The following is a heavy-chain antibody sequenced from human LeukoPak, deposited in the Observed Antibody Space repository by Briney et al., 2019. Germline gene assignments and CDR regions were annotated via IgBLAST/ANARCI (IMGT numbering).Heavy chain of an antibody. Sequence: SETLSLTCAVYGGSFSGYYWSWIRQPPGKGLEWIGEINHSGSTNYNPSLKSRVTISVDTSKNQFSLKLSSVTAAGTAVYYCARGSPFYSGRYYTTTIYDYWGQGTLVTVSS. CDR3: ARGSPFYSGRYYTTTIYDY. CDR2: INHSGST. CDR1: GGSFSGYY. D-gene: IGHD1-26*01. V-gene: IGHV4-34*01. J-gene: IGHJ4*02.